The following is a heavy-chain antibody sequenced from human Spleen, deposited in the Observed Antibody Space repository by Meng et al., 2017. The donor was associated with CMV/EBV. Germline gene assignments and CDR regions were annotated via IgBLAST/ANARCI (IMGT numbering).Heavy chain of an antibody. CDR1: GFIVSSSY. Sequence: ETLSLTCATSGFIVSSSYMHWVRQAPGKGLEWVSLIYTDGSTSYADFVRGRFTISRDTSKNTLYLQMNSLRADDTAMYYCARDLPSSWYRNGMDVWGQGTTVTVSS. CDR2: IYTDGST. CDR3: ARDLPSSWYRNGMDV. V-gene: IGHV3-66*02. D-gene: IGHD6-13*01. J-gene: IGHJ6*02.